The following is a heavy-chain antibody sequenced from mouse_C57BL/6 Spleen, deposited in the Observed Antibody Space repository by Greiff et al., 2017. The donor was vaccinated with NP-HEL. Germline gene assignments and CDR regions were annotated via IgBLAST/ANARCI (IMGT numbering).Heavy chain of an antibody. CDR2: INYDGSST. CDR1: GFTFSDYY. J-gene: IGHJ4*01. D-gene: IGHD3-1*01. V-gene: IGHV5-16*01. Sequence: EVKLMESEGGLVQPGSSMKLSCTASGFTFSDYYMAWVRQVPEKGLEWVANINYDGSSTYYLDSLKSRFIISRDNAKNILYLQMSSLKSEDTATYYCARDWGYVRAMDYWGQGTSVTVSS. CDR3: ARDWGYVRAMDY.